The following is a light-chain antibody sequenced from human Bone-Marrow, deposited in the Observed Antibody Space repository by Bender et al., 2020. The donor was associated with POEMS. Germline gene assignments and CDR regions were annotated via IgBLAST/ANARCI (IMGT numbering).Light chain of an antibody. V-gene: IGLV2-14*03. Sequence: QSALTQPPSVSASPGQSVTISCTGTSSDIAIYDFVSWYQQLPGKAPTLLIFNVINRPSGVSHRFSGSKSGNTASLTISGLQAEDEADYFCSSYTTGSTLVIFGGGTKLTVL. CDR1: SSDIAIYDF. CDR3: SSYTTGSTLVI. CDR2: NVI. J-gene: IGLJ2*01.